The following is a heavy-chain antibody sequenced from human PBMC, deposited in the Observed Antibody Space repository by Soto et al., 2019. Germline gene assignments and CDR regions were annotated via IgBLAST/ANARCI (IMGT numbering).Heavy chain of an antibody. Sequence: EVQLVESGGGLVQPGGSLRLSCAASGFTFSSYWMSWVRQAPGKGLEWVANIKQDGSEKYYVDSVKGRFTISGDNAKNSLYLQMNSLRAEDTAVYYCALSGYASNWFDPWGQGTLVTVSS. V-gene: IGHV3-7*03. J-gene: IGHJ5*02. CDR1: GFTFSSYW. CDR2: IKQDGSEK. CDR3: ALSGYASNWFDP. D-gene: IGHD3-3*01.